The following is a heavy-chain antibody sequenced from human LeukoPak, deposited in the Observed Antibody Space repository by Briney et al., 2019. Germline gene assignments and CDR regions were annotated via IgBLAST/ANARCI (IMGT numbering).Heavy chain of an antibody. Sequence: SQTLSLTCTVSGGSISSGGYYWSWIRQHPGKGLEWIGYIYYSGSTYYNPSLKSRVTISVDTSKNQFSLKLSSVTAADTAVYYCNRYSSGWYSDYWGQGTLVTVSS. CDR1: GGSISSGGYY. CDR2: IYYSGST. D-gene: IGHD6-19*01. J-gene: IGHJ4*02. V-gene: IGHV4-31*03. CDR3: NRYSSGWYSDY.